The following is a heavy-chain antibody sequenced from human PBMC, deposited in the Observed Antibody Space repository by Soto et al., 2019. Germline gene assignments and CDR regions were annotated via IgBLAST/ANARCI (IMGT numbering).Heavy chain of an antibody. Sequence: ASVKVSCKASGYTFTSYGISWVRQAPGQGHKRIGRISAYNGNTNYAQKLQGRVTMTTDTSTSTANMELRILRSDDTAVYYCARSTSYDILTGYYRYYYYYYGMDVWGQGTTVTVSS. J-gene: IGHJ6*02. D-gene: IGHD3-9*01. CDR1: GYTFTSYG. V-gene: IGHV1-18*01. CDR3: ARSTSYDILTGYYRYYYYYYGMDV. CDR2: ISAYNGNT.